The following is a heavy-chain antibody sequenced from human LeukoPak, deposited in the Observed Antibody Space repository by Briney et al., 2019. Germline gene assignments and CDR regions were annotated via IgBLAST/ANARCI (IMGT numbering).Heavy chain of an antibody. V-gene: IGHV3-30*02. CDR3: ARLTGKHFDY. Sequence: GGSLRLSCAASGFTISNYGMHWVRQAPGKGLEWVAFIRSDGRNEYYADCVKGRFTMSRDNSTSTLYLQMNSLRAEDTAVYYCARLTGKHFDYWGQGTLVTVSS. CDR2: IRSDGRNE. CDR1: GFTISNYG. J-gene: IGHJ4*02. D-gene: IGHD1-14*01.